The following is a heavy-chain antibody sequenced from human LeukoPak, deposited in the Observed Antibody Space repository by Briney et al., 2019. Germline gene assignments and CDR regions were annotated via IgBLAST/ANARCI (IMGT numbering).Heavy chain of an antibody. J-gene: IGHJ4*02. D-gene: IGHD1-26*01. Sequence: ASVKVSCKPSGYPFSGHYINWVRHAPGQGLEWMGWIKPNSSDTNYAQKFQGRLTMTRDTTISTVYMELNRLTSDDTAVYYCARGDEWELAIDFWGQGTLISVSA. CDR2: IKPNSSDT. CDR3: ARGDEWELAIDF. V-gene: IGHV1-2*02. CDR1: GYPFSGHY.